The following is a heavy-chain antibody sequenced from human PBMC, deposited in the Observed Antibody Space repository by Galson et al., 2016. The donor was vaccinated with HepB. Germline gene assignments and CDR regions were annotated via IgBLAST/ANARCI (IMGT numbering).Heavy chain of an antibody. Sequence: SETLSLTCTVSGGSIRDSAYYWGWIRQPPGKGLEWFGTLCYSGNTYYNPSLRSRVTISVNTSKKQFSLKLNSVTAADTAVCYCARHRLTTNRWHVAWYNYYTLDVWGQGITVSVSS. J-gene: IGHJ6*02. CDR3: ARHRLTTNRWHVAWYNYYTLDV. CDR1: GGSIRDSAYY. D-gene: IGHD1-1*01. V-gene: IGHV4-39*01. CDR2: LCYSGNT.